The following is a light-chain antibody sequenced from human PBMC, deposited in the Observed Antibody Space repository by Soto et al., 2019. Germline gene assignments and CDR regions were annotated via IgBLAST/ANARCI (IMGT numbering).Light chain of an antibody. J-gene: IGKJ1*01. Sequence: EIVLTQSPGTLSLSPGERATLSCRASQSVSSSYLAWYQQKPGQAPRLLIYCASSRATGIPDRFSGSGSGTDFTLTISRLEAEDFAVYYCQQYGDSPRTFGQGTKVEIK. V-gene: IGKV3-20*01. CDR1: QSVSSSY. CDR3: QQYGDSPRT. CDR2: CAS.